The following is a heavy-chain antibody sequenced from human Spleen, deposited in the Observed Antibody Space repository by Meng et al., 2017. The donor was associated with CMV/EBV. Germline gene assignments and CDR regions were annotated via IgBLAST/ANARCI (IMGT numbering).Heavy chain of an antibody. CDR2: INPDSGGT. J-gene: IGHJ6*02. CDR3: ARVKRYCTGGTCSSTGYYGMDV. Sequence: ASVKVSCKASGYSFTDYHLHWVRQAPGQGLEWMGWINPDSGGTNYAQKFQGRITMTGDTSITTAYMELSRLTSDDMAVYHCARVKRYCTGGTCSSTGYYGMDVWGQGTTVTVSS. CDR1: GYSFTDYH. V-gene: IGHV1-2*02. D-gene: IGHD2-15*01.